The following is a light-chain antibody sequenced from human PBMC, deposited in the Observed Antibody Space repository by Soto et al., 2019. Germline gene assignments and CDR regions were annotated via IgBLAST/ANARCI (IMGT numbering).Light chain of an antibody. Sequence: DIQMTQSPSSLSASVVDRVAITCRASQGIRNDLGWYQQKPGKAPKLLIFAASSLQSGVPSRFSGSRSGPDFTLTISSLQPEDFATYYCQQTDRIPLTFGGGTKVDI. CDR3: QQTDRIPLT. J-gene: IGKJ4*01. CDR2: AAS. CDR1: QGIRND. V-gene: IGKV1-39*01.